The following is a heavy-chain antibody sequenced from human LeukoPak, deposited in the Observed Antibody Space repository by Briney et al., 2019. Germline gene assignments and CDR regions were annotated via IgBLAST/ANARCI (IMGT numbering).Heavy chain of an antibody. CDR2: IYYSGST. D-gene: IGHD6-19*01. J-gene: IGHJ1*01. V-gene: IGHV4-39*07. Sequence: KTSETLSLTCTVSGGSISSSSYYWGWIRQPPGKGLEWIGSIYYSGSTYYNPSLKSRVTISVDTSKNQFSLKLSSVTAADTAVYYCARMHSSGWYHAEYFQHWGQGTLVTVSS. CDR3: ARMHSSGWYHAEYFQH. CDR1: GGSISSSSYY.